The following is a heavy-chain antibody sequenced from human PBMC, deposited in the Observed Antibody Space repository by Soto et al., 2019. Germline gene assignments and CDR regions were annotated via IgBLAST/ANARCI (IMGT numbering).Heavy chain of an antibody. CDR2: ISSSSSTI. CDR1: GFTFSTYS. CDR3: XXXXXXXXXXGWFDP. Sequence: EVQLVESGGGLVQPGGSLRLSCATSGFTFSTYSMNWVRQAPGKGLEWVSYISSSSSTIYYADSVKGRFTISRDNAKXXXXXXXXXXXXXXXXXXXXXXXXXXXXXXGWFDPWGQGTLVTVSS. V-gene: IGHV3-48*01. J-gene: IGHJ5*02.